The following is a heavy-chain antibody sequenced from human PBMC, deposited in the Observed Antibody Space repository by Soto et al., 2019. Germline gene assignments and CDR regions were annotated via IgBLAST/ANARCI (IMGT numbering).Heavy chain of an antibody. CDR1: GGTFSSYT. V-gene: IGHV1-69*08. CDR3: ARTTYYYDSSGSSDY. J-gene: IGHJ4*02. Sequence: GASVKVSCKASGGTFSSYTISWVRQAPGQGLEWMGRIIPILGTANYAQKFQGRVTITADKSTSTAYMELSSLRSEDTAVYYCARTTYYYDSSGSSDYWGQGTLVTVSS. D-gene: IGHD3-22*01. CDR2: IIPILGTA.